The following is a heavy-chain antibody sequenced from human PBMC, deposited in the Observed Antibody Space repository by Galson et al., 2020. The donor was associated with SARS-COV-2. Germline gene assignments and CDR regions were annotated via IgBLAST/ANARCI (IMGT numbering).Heavy chain of an antibody. Sequence: GGSLRLSCAASGFTFRNYWLSWVRQAPGKGLEWVANTNQDGSAKYYVDSVKGRFTISRDNAKNSLYLEMNSLRAEDTAVYYCARDISVAAFDSWGQGTLVTVSS. CDR1: GFTFRNYW. D-gene: IGHD6-19*01. CDR2: TNQDGSAK. V-gene: IGHV3-7*01. J-gene: IGHJ4*02. CDR3: ARDISVAAFDS.